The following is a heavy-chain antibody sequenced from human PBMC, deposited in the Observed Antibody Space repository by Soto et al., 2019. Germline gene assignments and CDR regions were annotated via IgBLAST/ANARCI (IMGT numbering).Heavy chain of an antibody. Sequence: QVQLVESGGGVVQPGRSLRLSCAASGFTFSSYAMHWVRQAPGKGLEWVAVISYDGSNKYYADSVKGRFTISRDNSKNPLYLQMNSLRAEDTAVYYCAREVGVGGYGDNWFDPWGQGTLVTVSS. CDR2: ISYDGSNK. J-gene: IGHJ5*02. CDR1: GFTFSSYA. CDR3: AREVGVGGYGDNWFDP. V-gene: IGHV3-30-3*01. D-gene: IGHD2-15*01.